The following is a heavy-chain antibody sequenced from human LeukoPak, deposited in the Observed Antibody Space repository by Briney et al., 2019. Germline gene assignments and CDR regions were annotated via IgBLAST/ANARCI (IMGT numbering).Heavy chain of an antibody. CDR3: ARDGAPHDYGGNSARDY. Sequence: ASVKVSCKASGYTFTSYGISWVRQAPGQGLEWRGWISAYNGNTNYAQKLQGRVTMTTDTSTSTAYMELRSLRSDDTAVYYCARDGAPHDYGGNSARDYWGQGTLVTVSS. J-gene: IGHJ4*02. CDR1: GYTFTSYG. CDR2: ISAYNGNT. D-gene: IGHD4-23*01. V-gene: IGHV1-18*01.